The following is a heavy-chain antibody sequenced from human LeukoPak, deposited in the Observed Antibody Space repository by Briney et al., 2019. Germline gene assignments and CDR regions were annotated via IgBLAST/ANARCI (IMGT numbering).Heavy chain of an antibody. J-gene: IGHJ4*02. CDR2: IYYSRST. CDR3: ARDRWELLAFDY. D-gene: IGHD1-26*01. CDR1: GGSISSYY. V-gene: IGHV4-59*01. Sequence: PSETLSLTCTVSGGSISSYYWSWIRQPPGKGLEWIGYIYYSRSTNYNPSLKSRVTISVDTSKNQFSLKLSSVTAADTAVYYCARDRWELLAFDYWGQGTLVTVSS.